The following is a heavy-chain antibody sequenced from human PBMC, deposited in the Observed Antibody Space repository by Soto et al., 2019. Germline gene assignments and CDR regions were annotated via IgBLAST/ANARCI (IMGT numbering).Heavy chain of an antibody. CDR2: IDWDDDK. Sequence: SGPTLVNPTQTLTLTCTFSGFSLSTSGMRVSWIPQPPGKALECLARIDWDDDKFYSTLLKTRLPISKNTPKNQVCLIMTNMDPVDTATYYCARSRYSSSPRWYFDYWGQGTLVTV. D-gene: IGHD6-6*01. CDR1: GFSLSTSGMR. CDR3: ARSRYSSSPRWYFDY. J-gene: IGHJ4*02. V-gene: IGHV2-70*04.